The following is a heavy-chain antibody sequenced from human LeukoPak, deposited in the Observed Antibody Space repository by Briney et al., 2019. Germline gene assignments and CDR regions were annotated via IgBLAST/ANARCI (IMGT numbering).Heavy chain of an antibody. V-gene: IGHV3-48*03. D-gene: IGHD1-26*01. Sequence: GGSLRLSCAASGFTFSSYEMNWVRQAPGKGLEWVSYISSSGSTIYYADSVKGRFTISRGNAKNSLYLQMDSLRAEDTGVYYCARAVKWDYWGQGTLVTVSS. CDR1: GFTFSSYE. CDR2: ISSSGSTI. CDR3: ARAVKWDY. J-gene: IGHJ4*02.